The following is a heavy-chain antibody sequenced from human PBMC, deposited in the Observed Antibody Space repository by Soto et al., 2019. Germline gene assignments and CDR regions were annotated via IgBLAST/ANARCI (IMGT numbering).Heavy chain of an antibody. CDR1: GFTVSSKY. J-gene: IGHJ4*02. CDR2: IFPGAGT. D-gene: IGHD2-8*02. Sequence: EVQLVESGGGLVQPGGSLRLSCAASGFTVSSKYLSWVRQAPGKGLEWDSFIFPGAGTYYPDYVKGRFTISRDNSKNTLYLQMNSLRVEDTAVYYCLRDPWYYWGQGTLVTVA. CDR3: LRDPWYY. V-gene: IGHV3-66*01.